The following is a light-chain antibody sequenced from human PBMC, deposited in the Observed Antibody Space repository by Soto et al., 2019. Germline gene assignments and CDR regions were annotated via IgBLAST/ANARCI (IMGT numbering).Light chain of an antibody. CDR3: QTWGSGTVV. J-gene: IGLJ2*01. CDR1: SGHSSYA. V-gene: IGLV4-69*01. CDR2: INSDGSH. Sequence: QPVLTQSPSASASLGASVKLTCTLSSGHSSYAIAWHQQQPEKGPRYLMKINSDGSHNTGDGIPDRFSGSSSGAERYLTISSLQYEDDADYYCQTWGSGTVVFGGGTKLTVL.